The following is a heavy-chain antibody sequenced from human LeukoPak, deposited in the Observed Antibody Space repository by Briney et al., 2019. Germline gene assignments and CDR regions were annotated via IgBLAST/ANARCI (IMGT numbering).Heavy chain of an antibody. V-gene: IGHV1-2*02. J-gene: IGHJ4*02. Sequence: ASVKVSCKASGYTSTDYSLHWVRQAPGQGLEWMGSIDPKSGVTNYALEFQGRVTMTIDTSITSVYMELSSLKSDDTAFYYCARDWNLGSWGQGTLVTVSS. CDR2: IDPKSGVT. CDR3: ARDWNLGS. CDR1: GYTSTDYS. D-gene: IGHD1-1*01.